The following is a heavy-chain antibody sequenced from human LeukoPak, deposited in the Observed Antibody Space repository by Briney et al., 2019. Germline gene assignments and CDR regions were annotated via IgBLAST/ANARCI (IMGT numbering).Heavy chain of an antibody. V-gene: IGHV4-39*07. Sequence: SETLSLTCTVSGGSISSSSYYWGWIRQPPENGLEWIGSIYYSGSTYYNPSLKSRVTISVDTSKNQFSLKLSSVTAANTAVYYCARDLYDSLVSGAFDIWGQGTMVTVSS. D-gene: IGHD3-22*01. J-gene: IGHJ3*02. CDR1: GGSISSSSYY. CDR2: IYYSGST. CDR3: ARDLYDSLVSGAFDI.